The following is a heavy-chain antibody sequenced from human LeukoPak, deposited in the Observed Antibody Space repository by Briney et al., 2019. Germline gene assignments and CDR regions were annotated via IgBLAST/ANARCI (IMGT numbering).Heavy chain of an antibody. D-gene: IGHD1-26*01. J-gene: IGHJ4*02. CDR1: GYTFTGYY. Sequence: GASVKVSCKASGYTFTGYYMHWVRQAPGQGLEWMGRINPNSGGTNYAQRFQGRVTMTRDTSISTAYMELSRLRSDDTAVYYCARPWEWELHVFDYWGQGTLVTVSS. V-gene: IGHV1-2*06. CDR2: INPNSGGT. CDR3: ARPWEWELHVFDY.